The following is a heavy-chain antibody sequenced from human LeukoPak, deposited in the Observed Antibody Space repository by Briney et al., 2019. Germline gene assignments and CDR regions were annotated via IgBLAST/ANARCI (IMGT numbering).Heavy chain of an antibody. CDR3: ARGGVTATHYYYGMDV. V-gene: IGHV4-61*08. Sequence: SETLSLTCTVSGGSISSGGYYWSWIRQPPGKGLQRIGHIYYSGSTSYNLSLKSRVTISVDTSKNQFSLKLTSVTDVDTAVYYCARGGVTATHYYYGMDVWGKGTTVTASS. D-gene: IGHD2-15*01. J-gene: IGHJ6*04. CDR1: GGSISSGGYY. CDR2: IYYSGST.